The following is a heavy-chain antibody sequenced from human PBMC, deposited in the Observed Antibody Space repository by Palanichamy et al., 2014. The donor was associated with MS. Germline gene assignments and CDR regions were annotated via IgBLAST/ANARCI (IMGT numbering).Heavy chain of an antibody. Sequence: GGIIPIFGTANYAQKFQGRVTITADKSTSTAYMELSSLRSEDTAVYYCARDGGDGSYGRKIHQEYWGQGTLVTVSS. D-gene: IGHD1-26*01. CDR3: ARDGGDGSYGRKIHQEY. V-gene: IGHV1-69*06. J-gene: IGHJ4*02. CDR2: IIPIFGTA.